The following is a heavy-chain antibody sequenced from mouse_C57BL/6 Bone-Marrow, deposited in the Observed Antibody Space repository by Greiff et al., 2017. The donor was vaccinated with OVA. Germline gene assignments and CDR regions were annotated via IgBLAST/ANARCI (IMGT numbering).Heavy chain of an antibody. CDR2: IYTRDGST. CDR1: GYTFTSYD. V-gene: IGHV1-85*01. CDR3: ARTYYGSAWFAY. Sequence: VQLQQSGPELVKPGASVKLSCKASGYTFTSYDINWVKQRPGQGLEWIGWIYTRDGSTNYNEKFKCNATLTVNTSSSTAYMELHTLTSEDSAVYFCARTYYGSAWFAYWGQGTLVTVSA. J-gene: IGHJ3*01. D-gene: IGHD2-10*01.